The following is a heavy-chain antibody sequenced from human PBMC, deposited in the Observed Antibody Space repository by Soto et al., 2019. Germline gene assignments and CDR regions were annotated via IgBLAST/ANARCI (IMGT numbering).Heavy chain of an antibody. CDR3: ARAPPIVGATTYWFDP. CDR2: MNPNSGNT. V-gene: IGHV1-8*01. D-gene: IGHD1-26*01. J-gene: IGHJ5*02. CDR1: GYTFTSYD. Sequence: ASVKVSCKASGYTFTSYDINWVRQATGQGLEWMGWMNPNSGNTGYAQKFQGRVTMTRNTSISTAYMDLSSLRSEDTAVYYCARAPPIVGATTYWFDPWGQGTLVTVSS.